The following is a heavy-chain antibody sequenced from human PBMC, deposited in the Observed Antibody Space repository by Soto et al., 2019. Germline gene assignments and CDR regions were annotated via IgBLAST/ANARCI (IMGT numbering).Heavy chain of an antibody. CDR1: GGSISSSSYY. J-gene: IGHJ4*02. Sequence: QLQLQESGPGLVKPSETLSLTCTVSGGSISSSSYYWGWIRQPPGKGLEWIGSIYYSGSTYYNPSLMCRVTISVDTSKNQFSLKLISVSAADTAVYYCARLPMTTKDYWGQGTLVTVSS. D-gene: IGHD4-17*01. CDR2: IYYSGST. CDR3: ARLPMTTKDY. V-gene: IGHV4-39*01.